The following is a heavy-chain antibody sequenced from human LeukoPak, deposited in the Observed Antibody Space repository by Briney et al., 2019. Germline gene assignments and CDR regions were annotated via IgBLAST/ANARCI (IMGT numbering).Heavy chain of an antibody. V-gene: IGHV3-33*01. CDR3: ASDWKLNSFDN. Sequence: GRSLTLSCAASEFTFTTYGLHWVRQAPGKGLEWVAFIYYDGSNIYYADYVKGRFTISRDISKNTLYLQMDSLRAEDTAIYYCASDWKLNSFDNWGQGTRVTVSS. CDR1: EFTFTTYG. CDR2: IYYDGSNI. D-gene: IGHD1-1*01. J-gene: IGHJ4*02.